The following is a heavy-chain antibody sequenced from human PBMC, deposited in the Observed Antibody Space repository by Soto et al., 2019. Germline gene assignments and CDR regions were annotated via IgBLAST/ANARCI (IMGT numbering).Heavy chain of an antibody. CDR1: GYTFTGYY. J-gene: IGHJ3*02. V-gene: IGHV1-2*04. CDR2: INPNSGGT. D-gene: IGHD1-20*01. Sequence: GASVKVSCKASGYTFTGYYMHWVRQAPGQGLEWMGWINPNSGGTNYAQKFQGWVTMTRDTSISTAYMELSRLRSDDTAVYYCAINTPRQSRRYNWNHPGGDDAFDIWGQGTMVTVSS. CDR3: AINTPRQSRRYNWNHPGGDDAFDI.